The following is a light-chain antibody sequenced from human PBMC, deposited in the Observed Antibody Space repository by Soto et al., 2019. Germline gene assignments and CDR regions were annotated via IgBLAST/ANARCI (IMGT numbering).Light chain of an antibody. Sequence: DIQMTQSPSSLSASVGDRVTITCRASQSISTYLHWYQQKPGKAPNLLIYAASTLGSGVPSRFSGSGSGTDFTLTISSLQPEDFATYFCQHGYSTPLTFGGGTKVDIK. J-gene: IGKJ4*01. CDR1: QSISTY. CDR2: AAS. CDR3: QHGYSTPLT. V-gene: IGKV1-39*01.